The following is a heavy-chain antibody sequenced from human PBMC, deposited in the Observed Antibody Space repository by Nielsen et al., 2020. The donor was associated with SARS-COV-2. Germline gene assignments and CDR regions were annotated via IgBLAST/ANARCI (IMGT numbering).Heavy chain of an antibody. D-gene: IGHD3-10*01. V-gene: IGHV4-31*03. J-gene: IGHJ4*02. Sequence: SETLSLTCTVSGGSIARTAYCWSWIRQHPGKGLEWIGDISYSGSTYYNPALESRVTISVDTSKNQFSLKLSSVTAADTAVYYCARVSVLGSGSYWGAIDYWGQGTLVTVSS. CDR2: ISYSGST. CDR3: ARVSVLGSGSYWGAIDY. CDR1: GGSIARTAYC.